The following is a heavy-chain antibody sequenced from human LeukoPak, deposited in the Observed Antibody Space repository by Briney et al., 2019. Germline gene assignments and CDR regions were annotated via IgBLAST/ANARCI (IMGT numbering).Heavy chain of an antibody. CDR3: AKEATACSGGRCHFDY. Sequence: GGSLRLSCAASGFTFTSFGMHWVRQAPGKGLEWVASIRYDGNIQLYADSVKGRFTISRDNSKKTVSLQMNSLRAEDTAVYYCAKEATACSGGRCHFDYWGQGTLVTVSS. J-gene: IGHJ4*02. V-gene: IGHV3-30*02. CDR2: IRYDGNIQ. D-gene: IGHD2-15*01. CDR1: GFTFTSFG.